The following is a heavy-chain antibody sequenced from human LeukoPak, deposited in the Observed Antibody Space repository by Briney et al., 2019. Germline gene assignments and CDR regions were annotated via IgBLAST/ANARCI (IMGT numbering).Heavy chain of an antibody. CDR2: IWYDGSNK. V-gene: IGHV3-30*02. J-gene: IGHJ4*02. Sequence: GGSLRLSCAASGFTFNRYAMHWVRQAPGKGLEWVAFIWYDGSNKYYADSVKGRFTVPRDNSKNTLYLQMNSLRAEDTAVYYCAKDERGYYDSSGFFGAIDYWGQGSLVCVSS. CDR1: GFTFNRYA. D-gene: IGHD3-22*01. CDR3: AKDERGYYDSSGFFGAIDY.